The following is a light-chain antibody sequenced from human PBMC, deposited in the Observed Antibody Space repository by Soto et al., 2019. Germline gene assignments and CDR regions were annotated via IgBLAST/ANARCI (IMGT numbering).Light chain of an antibody. V-gene: IGLV2-23*01. CDR2: EGS. Sequence: QSALTQPASVSGSPGQSITISCTGTSSDVGSYNLVSWYQQHPGKAPKLMIYEGSKRPSGVSNRFSGSKSGNTASLTISGLQAEDEADYYCCSYAGSSTCVFGNGTKVTVL. CDR1: SSDVGSYNL. CDR3: CSYAGSSTCV. J-gene: IGLJ1*01.